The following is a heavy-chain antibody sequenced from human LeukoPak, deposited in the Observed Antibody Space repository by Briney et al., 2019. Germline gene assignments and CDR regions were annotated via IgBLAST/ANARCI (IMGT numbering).Heavy chain of an antibody. CDR1: GFSFSDYY. V-gene: IGHV3-11*01. J-gene: IGHJ4*02. CDR3: ARVYLEPLTAGYFDH. D-gene: IGHD2-8*01. Sequence: GGSLRLSCAASGFSFSDYYMSWIRQAPGKGLEWISYISSSGTPIYYADSVKGRFTVSRDNAKNSLYLQMNSLRAEDTAVYYCARVYLEPLTAGYFDHWGQGTWVTVSP. CDR2: ISSSGTPI.